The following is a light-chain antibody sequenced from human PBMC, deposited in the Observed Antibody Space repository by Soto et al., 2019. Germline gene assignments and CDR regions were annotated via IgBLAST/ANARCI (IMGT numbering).Light chain of an antibody. V-gene: IGKV1-33*01. CDR1: QDISNY. CDR3: QQYDNLPPMYT. Sequence: DIQMTQSPSSLSASVGGRVTITCQASQDISNYLHWYQQKPGKAPQLLIYDASNLETGVQSRFSGSGCGTEFTFTISSLQPEDIATYYCQQYDNLPPMYTFGEGTKLEIK. CDR2: DAS. J-gene: IGKJ2*01.